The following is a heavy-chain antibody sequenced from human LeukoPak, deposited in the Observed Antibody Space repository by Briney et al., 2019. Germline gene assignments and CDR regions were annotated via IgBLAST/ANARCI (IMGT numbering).Heavy chain of an antibody. CDR1: GFTFSSYG. CDR2: ISSSSSYI. J-gene: IGHJ4*02. CDR3: ARGGKSENYDSSGYYLDY. V-gene: IGHV3-21*01. Sequence: GRSLRLSSAASGFTFSSYGMHWVRQAPGKGLEWVSSISSSSSYIYYADSVKGRFTISRDNAKNSLYLQMNSLRAEDTAVYYCARGGKSENYDSSGYYLDYWGQGTLVTVSS. D-gene: IGHD3-22*01.